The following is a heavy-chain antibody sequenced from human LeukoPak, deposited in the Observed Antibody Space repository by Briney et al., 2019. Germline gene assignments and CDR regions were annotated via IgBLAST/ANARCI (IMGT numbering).Heavy chain of an antibody. CDR2: IYYSGST. CDR1: GGSISSSSYY. Sequence: SETLSLTCTVSGGSISSSSYYWGWIRQPPGKGLEWIGSIYYSGSTYYNPSLKSRVTISVDTSKNQFSLKMNSVTAADTAVYYCARIGQQWLVGWFDPWGQGTLVTVSS. D-gene: IGHD6-19*01. J-gene: IGHJ5*02. V-gene: IGHV4-39*07. CDR3: ARIGQQWLVGWFDP.